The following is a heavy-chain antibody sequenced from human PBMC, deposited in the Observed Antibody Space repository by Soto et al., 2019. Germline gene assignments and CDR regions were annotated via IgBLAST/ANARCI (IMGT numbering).Heavy chain of an antibody. J-gene: IGHJ4*02. D-gene: IGHD1-26*01. CDR2: ISGSGGST. CDR1: GFTFSSYA. V-gene: IGHV3-23*01. CDR3: ARDRLAGRGSYFDY. Sequence: GGSLRLSCAASGFTFSSYAMSWVRQAPGKGLEWVSAISGSGGSTYYADSVKGRFTISRDNSKNTLYLQMNSLRAEDTAVYYCARDRLAGRGSYFDYWGQGTLVTVSS.